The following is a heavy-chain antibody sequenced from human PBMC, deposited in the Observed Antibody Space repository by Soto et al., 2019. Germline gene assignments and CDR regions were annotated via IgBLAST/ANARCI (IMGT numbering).Heavy chain of an antibody. CDR1: GYTFTSYG. V-gene: IGHV1-18*01. CDR2: ISAYNGNT. D-gene: IGHD2-8*01. Sequence: ASVKVSCKASGYTFTSYGISWVRQAPGQGLEWMGWISAYNGNTNYAQKLQGRVTMTTDTSTSTAYMELRSLRSDDTAVYYCARDIVLMVYATAGFDYWGQGTLVTVSS. CDR3: ARDIVLMVYATAGFDY. J-gene: IGHJ4*02.